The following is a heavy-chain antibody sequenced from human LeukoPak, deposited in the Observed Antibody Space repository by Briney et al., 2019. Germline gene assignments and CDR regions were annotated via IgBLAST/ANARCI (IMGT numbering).Heavy chain of an antibody. V-gene: IGHV4-59*12. CDR2: IYYSGST. CDR1: GGSISSYY. CDR3: AREGSGWYVPLDAFDI. D-gene: IGHD6-19*01. J-gene: IGHJ3*02. Sequence: SETLSLTCTVSGGSISSYYWSWIRQPPGKGLEWIGYIYYSGSTNYSPSLKSRVTISVDTSKNQFSLKLSSVTAADTAVYYCAREGSGWYVPLDAFDIWGQGTMVTVSS.